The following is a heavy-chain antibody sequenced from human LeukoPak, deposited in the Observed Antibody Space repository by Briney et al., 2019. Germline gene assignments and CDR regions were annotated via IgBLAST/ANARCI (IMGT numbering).Heavy chain of an antibody. Sequence: SETLSLTCTVSGRSLSSYYWSWIRQPPGKGLEWIGYIYYSGSTNYNPSLKSRVTISVDTSKNQFSLKLSSVTAADTAVYYCARGNTAMVAYYFDYWGQGTLVTVSS. D-gene: IGHD5-18*01. J-gene: IGHJ4*02. V-gene: IGHV4-59*01. CDR1: GRSLSSYY. CDR2: IYYSGST. CDR3: ARGNTAMVAYYFDY.